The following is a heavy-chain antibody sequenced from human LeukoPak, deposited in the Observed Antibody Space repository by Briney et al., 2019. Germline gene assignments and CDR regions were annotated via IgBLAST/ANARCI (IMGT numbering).Heavy chain of an antibody. D-gene: IGHD3-3*01. CDR3: ARINYDFSSGYYPPWFDP. CDR2: IYWDDDK. V-gene: IGHV2-5*02. J-gene: IGHJ5*02. Sequence: SGPTLVKPTQTLTLTCTFSGFSLSTRGVGVGWIRQPPGKALEWLALIYWDDDKGYSPSLKNRLTFSKDTSKSQVVLTMTNMDPVDTATYYCARINYDFSSGYYPPWFDPWGQGTLVTVSS. CDR1: GFSLSTRGVG.